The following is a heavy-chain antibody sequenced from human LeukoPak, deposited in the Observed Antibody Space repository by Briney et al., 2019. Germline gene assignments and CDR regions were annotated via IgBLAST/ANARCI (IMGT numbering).Heavy chain of an antibody. CDR2: INHSGST. D-gene: IGHD3-9*01. CDR3: ARGRRYDILTGYQGSDY. Sequence: IPSETLSLTGAVYGVSCSGYYWSWIRHPPGKGREWIGEINHSGSTNYNPSLKSRVTISVDTSKNQFSLKLSSVTAADTAVYYCARGRRYDILTGYQGSDYWGQGTLVTVSS. CDR1: GVSCSGYY. J-gene: IGHJ4*02. V-gene: IGHV4-34*01.